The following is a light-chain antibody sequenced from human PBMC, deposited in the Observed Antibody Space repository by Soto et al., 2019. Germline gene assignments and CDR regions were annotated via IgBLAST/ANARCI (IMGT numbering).Light chain of an antibody. CDR1: QSVGTS. Sequence: DIVLTQSPAILSLSPGDRASLSCRASQSVGTSLAWYKQQPGQPPRHLIHDATYRASGVPDRFRGSGSGTAFSLSISSLEPDDFAVYYCQHRSTWPRSFGRGTKVE. V-gene: IGKV3-11*01. CDR3: QHRSTWPRS. J-gene: IGKJ4*02. CDR2: DAT.